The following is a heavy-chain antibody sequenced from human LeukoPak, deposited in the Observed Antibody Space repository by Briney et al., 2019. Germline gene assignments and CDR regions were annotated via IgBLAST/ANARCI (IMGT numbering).Heavy chain of an antibody. D-gene: IGHD6-13*01. CDR2: INPNNNAA. CDR3: ARDLGDSSSWYYFDY. CDR1: GYTFSSKY. J-gene: IGHJ4*02. Sequence: ASVKVSCKGSGYTFSSKYLHWVRQAPGHGLEWMGIINPNNNAATYAQKFQGRVTMTRDTSISTAYMELSRLRSDDTAVYYCARDLGDSSSWYYFDYWGQGTLVTVSS. V-gene: IGHV1-2*02.